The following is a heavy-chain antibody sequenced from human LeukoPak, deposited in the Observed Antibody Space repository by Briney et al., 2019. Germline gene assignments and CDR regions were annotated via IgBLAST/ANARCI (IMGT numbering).Heavy chain of an antibody. J-gene: IGHJ4*02. V-gene: IGHV1-8*01. Sequence: GASVKVSCKASGYTFTSYDINWVRQATGQGLEWMGWMNPNSGNTGYAQKFQGRVTMTRNTSISTVYMELSSLRSEDTAVYYCARAHRIGRMRSSCTSYWGQGTLVTVSS. D-gene: IGHD2-2*01. CDR1: GYTFTSYD. CDR2: MNPNSGNT. CDR3: ARAHRIGRMRSSCTSY.